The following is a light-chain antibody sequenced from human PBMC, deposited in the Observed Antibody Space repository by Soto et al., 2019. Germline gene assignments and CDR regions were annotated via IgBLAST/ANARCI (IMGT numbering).Light chain of an antibody. CDR2: SSN. CDR1: HSNIGINS. J-gene: IGLJ3*02. Sequence: QSVLTQPPSASGTPGQRVTIPCSGTHSNIGINSVNWYLQLPGTAPRLLIFSSNQRPLGVPDRFSGSRSGTSASLAITGLRSEDDAYYYCAAWDDSLNGRVFGGGTKLTVL. V-gene: IGLV1-44*01. CDR3: AAWDDSLNGRV.